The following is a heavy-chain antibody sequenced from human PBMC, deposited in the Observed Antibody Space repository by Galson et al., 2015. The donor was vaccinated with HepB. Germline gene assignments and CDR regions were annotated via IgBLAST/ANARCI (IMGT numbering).Heavy chain of an antibody. CDR3: AKDPLFRPYCSGGSCVGHSLDG. CDR1: GFTFSDYG. CDR2: IRYDGSYK. D-gene: IGHD2-15*01. V-gene: IGHV3-30*02. J-gene: IGHJ4*02. Sequence: SLRLSCAASGFTFSDYGMHWVRQAPGKGLEWVAFIRYDGSYKYYRDSVKGRFTISRDNSKNTLYLEMSSLRAEDTAVFYCAKDPLFRPYCSGGSCVGHSLDGWGRGTLVTVSS.